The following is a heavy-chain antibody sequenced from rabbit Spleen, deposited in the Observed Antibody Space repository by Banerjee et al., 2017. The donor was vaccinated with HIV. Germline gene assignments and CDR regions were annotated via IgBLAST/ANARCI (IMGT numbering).Heavy chain of an antibody. CDR3: ARNYVNAFDP. D-gene: IGHD1-1*01. Sequence: QLVESGGGLVQPGGSLKLSCKASGFDFSRYYMSWVRQAPGKGLEWIGDIDPIFGIAVYGSWVNGRFPISSHNAQNTLYLQLSSLTAADTATYFCARNYVNAFDPWGPGTLVTVS. CDR2: IDPIFGIA. V-gene: IGHV1S7*01. CDR1: GFDFSRYY. J-gene: IGHJ2*01.